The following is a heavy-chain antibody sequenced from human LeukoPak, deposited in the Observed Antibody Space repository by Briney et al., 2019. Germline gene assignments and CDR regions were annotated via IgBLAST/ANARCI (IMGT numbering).Heavy chain of an antibody. CDR2: IYTSGST. J-gene: IGHJ3*02. CDR1: GGSISSYY. D-gene: IGHD4-23*01. CDR3: ARVSVVTEAFDI. V-gene: IGHV4-4*07. Sequence: SETLSLTCTVSGGSISSYYWSRIRQPAGKGLEWIGRIYTSGSTNYNPSLKSRVTMSVDTSKNQFSLKLSSVTAADTALYYCARVSVVTEAFDIWGQGTMVTVSS.